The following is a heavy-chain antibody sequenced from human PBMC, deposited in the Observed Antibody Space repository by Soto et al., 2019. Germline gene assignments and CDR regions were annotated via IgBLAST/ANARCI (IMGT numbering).Heavy chain of an antibody. V-gene: IGHV3-23*01. CDR3: AKVLSSGSYSGALEY. CDR2: ISASGGST. D-gene: IGHD1-26*01. J-gene: IGHJ4*02. CDR1: GFIITSFS. Sequence: PGGSLRLSGVASGFIITSFSMSWVRQAPGKGLEWASAISASGGSTYADSVKGRFTISRDNSKNTLYLQMNSLRVEDTAVYYCAKVLSSGSYSGALEYWGQGALVTVSS.